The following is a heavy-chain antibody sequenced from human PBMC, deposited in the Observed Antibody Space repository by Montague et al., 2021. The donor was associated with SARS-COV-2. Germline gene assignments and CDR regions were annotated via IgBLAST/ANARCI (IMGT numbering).Heavy chain of an antibody. Sequence: SLRLSCAASGFTFSGYAMSWVRQAPGKGLEWVSAISGSGGNTYYADSVKGRFTISRDNSKNTLYVQMNRLRAEDTAVYYCAKDTGRRNYFDYWGQGTLVTVSS. J-gene: IGHJ4*02. CDR3: AKDTGRRNYFDY. V-gene: IGHV3-23*01. D-gene: IGHD4-11*01. CDR2: ISGSGGNT. CDR1: GFTFSGYA.